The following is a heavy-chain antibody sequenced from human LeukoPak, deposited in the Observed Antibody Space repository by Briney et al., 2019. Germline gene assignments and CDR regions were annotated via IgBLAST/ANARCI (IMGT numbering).Heavy chain of an antibody. CDR3: AKDMYYDFWSGYYTGNNYYYGMDV. Sequence: PGRSLRLSCAASGFTFDVHAMHWVRQAPGKGLGWVSGISWNSGSIGYADSVKGRFTISRDNAKNSLYLQMNSLRAEDTALYYCAKDMYYDFWSGYYTGNNYYYGMDVWGQGTTVTVSS. CDR1: GFTFDVHA. V-gene: IGHV3-9*01. D-gene: IGHD3-3*01. CDR2: ISWNSGSI. J-gene: IGHJ6*02.